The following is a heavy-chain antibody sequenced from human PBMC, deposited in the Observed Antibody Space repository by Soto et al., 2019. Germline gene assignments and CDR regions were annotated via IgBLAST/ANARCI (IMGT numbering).Heavy chain of an antibody. Sequence: PSETLSLTCPVSGGSIGGSAYHWGWIRQPPGNGLEWIGSIHYSGRVYYNESLLGRVTILVDTSTNRFSLSLDSVTAADTAVYYCAITPGIEVAGPDSWGQGALVTVSS. J-gene: IGHJ4*02. CDR2: IHYSGRV. D-gene: IGHD6-19*01. CDR3: AITPGIEVAGPDS. CDR1: GGSIGGSAYH. V-gene: IGHV4-39*02.